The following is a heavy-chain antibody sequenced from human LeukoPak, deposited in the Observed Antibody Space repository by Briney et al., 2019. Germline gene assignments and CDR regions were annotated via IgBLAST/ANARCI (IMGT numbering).Heavy chain of an antibody. J-gene: IGHJ5*02. CDR2: IYYSGSI. CDR3: ARVPGYYGSSP. V-gene: IGHV4-61*01. D-gene: IGHD3-10*01. Sequence: SETLSLTCTVSGYSISSGYYWSWIRQPPGKGLEWIGYIYYSGSINYNPSLKSRVTISVDTSKNQFSLKLSSVTAADTAVYYCARVPGYYGSSPWGQGTLVTVSS. CDR1: GYSISSGYY.